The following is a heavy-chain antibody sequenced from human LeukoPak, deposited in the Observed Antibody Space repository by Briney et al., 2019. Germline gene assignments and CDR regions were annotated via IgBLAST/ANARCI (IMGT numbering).Heavy chain of an antibody. V-gene: IGHV3-21*04. CDR1: GFTFSTYT. D-gene: IGHD3-10*01. CDR3: AKFREAYGSGSYLDY. J-gene: IGHJ4*02. CDR2: ISGVTNSYI. Sequence: GGSLRLSCAASGFTFSTYTMNWVRQAPGKGLEWISSISGVTNSYIHYADSVKGRFTISRDNSKNTLYLQMNSLRAEDTAVYYCAKFREAYGSGSYLDYWGQGTLVTVSS.